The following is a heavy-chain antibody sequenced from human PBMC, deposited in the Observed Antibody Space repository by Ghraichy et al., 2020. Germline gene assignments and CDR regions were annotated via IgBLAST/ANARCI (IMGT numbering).Heavy chain of an antibody. CDR3: AHIRGQHDSDSGTYYPLFDY. V-gene: IGHV2-5*01. CDR2: IYWNDDK. J-gene: IGHJ4*02. D-gene: IGHD3-10*01. Sequence: SGPTLVKPTQTLTLTCTFSDFSLTTTGAGVGWIRQPQGKALEWLALIYWNDDKRHSPSLRSRLTISKYTSINQVVLTVANMDPVDTGTYHCAHIRGQHDSDSGTYYPLFDYRGRGILVTVSS. CDR1: DFSLTTTGAG.